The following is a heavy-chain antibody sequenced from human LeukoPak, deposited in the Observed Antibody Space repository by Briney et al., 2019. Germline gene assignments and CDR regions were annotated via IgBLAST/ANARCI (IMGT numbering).Heavy chain of an antibody. CDR1: GGSISNYY. CDR3: ARSFGTSGYYSSTLRPHFDY. CDR2: IYYSETT. V-gene: IGHV4-59*03. J-gene: IGHJ4*02. Sequence: SETLYLTCTVSGGSISNYYWSWIRQPPGKGLEWIGYIYYSETTNYNPSLKSRVTISVDTSKNQFSLKLSSVTAADTAVYYCARSFGTSGYYSSTLRPHFDYWGQGTLVTVSS. D-gene: IGHD3-22*01.